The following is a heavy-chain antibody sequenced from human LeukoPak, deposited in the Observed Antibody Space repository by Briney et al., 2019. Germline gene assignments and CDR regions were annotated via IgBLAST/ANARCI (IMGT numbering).Heavy chain of an antibody. CDR3: ARDKRGSYYYDSSGSLDY. CDR1: GFTFSSYA. Sequence: GGSLRLSCAASGFTFSSYAMHWVRQAPGKGLEWVSDISTSSSYIYSADSVKGRFTISRDNAKNSLYLQMNSLRAEDTAVYYCARDKRGSYYYDSSGSLDYWGQGTLVTVSS. V-gene: IGHV3-21*01. J-gene: IGHJ4*02. CDR2: ISTSSSYI. D-gene: IGHD3-22*01.